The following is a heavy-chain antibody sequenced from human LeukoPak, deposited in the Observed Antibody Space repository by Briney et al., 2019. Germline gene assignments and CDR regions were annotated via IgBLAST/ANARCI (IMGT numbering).Heavy chain of an antibody. CDR3: ARASGWSSIDY. Sequence: PSETLSLTCTVSGGSISSYYWSWIRQPPGKGLEWIGYIYYSGSTNYNPSLKSRVTISVDTSKNQFSLKLSSVTAADTAVYYCARASGWSSIDYWGQGTLVTVSS. V-gene: IGHV4-59*01. CDR2: IYYSGST. CDR1: GGSISSYY. D-gene: IGHD6-19*01. J-gene: IGHJ4*02.